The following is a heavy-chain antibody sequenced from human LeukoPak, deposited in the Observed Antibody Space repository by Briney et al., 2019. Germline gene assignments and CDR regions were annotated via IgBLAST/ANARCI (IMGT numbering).Heavy chain of an antibody. CDR1: GFTFSSYE. J-gene: IGHJ4*02. CDR3: ARPAFGEFNIDY. D-gene: IGHD3-10*01. V-gene: IGHV3-48*03. Sequence: GGSLRLSCAASGFTFSSYEMNWVRQAPGKGLEWVSYISSSGSTIYYADSVKGRFTISRDNAKNSLYLQMNSLRAEDTAVYYCARPAFGEFNIDYWGQGTLVTVSS. CDR2: ISSSGSTI.